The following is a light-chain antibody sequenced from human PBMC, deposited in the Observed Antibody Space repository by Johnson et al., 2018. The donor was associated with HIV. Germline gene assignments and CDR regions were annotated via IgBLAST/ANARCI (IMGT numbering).Light chain of an antibody. V-gene: IGLV1-51*01. CDR3: GTWDTSLSAYV. CDR1: SSNIGNNY. J-gene: IGLJ1*01. Sequence: QSVLTQPPSVSAAPGQKVTISCSGSSSNIGNNYVSWYQQLPGTAPKLLIYDNNKRTSGIPDRFSGSKSGTSATLAITGLQAGDEADYYCGTWDTSLSAYVFGTGTKVTVL. CDR2: DNN.